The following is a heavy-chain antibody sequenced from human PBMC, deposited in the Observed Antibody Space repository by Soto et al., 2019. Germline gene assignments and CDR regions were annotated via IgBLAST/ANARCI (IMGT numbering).Heavy chain of an antibody. CDR2: IYYSGST. V-gene: IGHV4-39*01. J-gene: IGHJ4*02. CDR1: GGSISSSSYY. D-gene: IGHD5-12*01. Sequence: SETLSLTCTVSGGSISSSSYYWGWIRQPPGKGLEWIGSIYYSGSTYYNPSLRGRVTISVDTSKNQFSLTVTSVTAADTAVYYCARRIVATETFDDWGQGTLVTVSS. CDR3: ARRIVATETFDD.